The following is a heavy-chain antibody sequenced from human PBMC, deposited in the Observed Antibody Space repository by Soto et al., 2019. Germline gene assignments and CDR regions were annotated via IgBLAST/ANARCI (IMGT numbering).Heavy chain of an antibody. CDR2: IYYSGST. J-gene: IGHJ3*02. D-gene: IGHD6-19*01. V-gene: IGHV4-59*01. CDR1: GGSISSYY. CDR3: ARVRLGQGNRSYAFDI. Sequence: SETLSLTCTVSGGSISSYYWSWIRQPPGKGLEWIGYIYYSGSTNYNPSLKSRVTISVDTSKNQFSLKLSSVTAADTAVYYCARVRLGQGNRSYAFDIWGQGTMVTVSS.